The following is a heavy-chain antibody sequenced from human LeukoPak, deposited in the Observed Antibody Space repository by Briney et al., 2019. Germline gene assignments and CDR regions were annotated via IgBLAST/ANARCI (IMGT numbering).Heavy chain of an antibody. D-gene: IGHD5-18*01. V-gene: IGHV3-43*01. CDR1: GFTFDDHN. J-gene: IGHJ4*02. CDR3: ARVGRGYSFNVYYFDY. Sequence: GGSLRLSCAASGFTFDDHNMHWIRQAPGKGLEWISLISWNGGSTKYADSVKGRFTVSRDNSKNTLYLQMNSLRAEDTAVYYCARVGRGYSFNVYYFDYWGQGTLVTVSS. CDR2: ISWNGGST.